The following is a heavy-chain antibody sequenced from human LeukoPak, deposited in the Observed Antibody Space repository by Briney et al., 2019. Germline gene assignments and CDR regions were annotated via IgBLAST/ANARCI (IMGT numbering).Heavy chain of an antibody. D-gene: IGHD1-26*01. J-gene: IGHJ4*02. CDR1: GGSFSGYY. Sequence: SETLSLTCAVYGGSFSGYYWSWIRQPPGKGLEWIGEINHSGSTNYNPSLKSRVTISVDTSKNQFSLKLSSVTAADTAVYYCARAFVVGATGFDYWGQGTLVTVSS. V-gene: IGHV4-34*01. CDR3: ARAFVVGATGFDY. CDR2: INHSGST.